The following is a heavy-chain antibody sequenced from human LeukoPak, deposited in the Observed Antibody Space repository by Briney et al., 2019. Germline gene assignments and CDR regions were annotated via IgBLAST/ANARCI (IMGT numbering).Heavy chain of an antibody. Sequence: GGPLRLSCAASGFTFSTYAIHWVRQAPGKGLEWVAFIWFDGSNKYYADSVKGRFTISRDNSRNTLYLQMNSLRAEDTAVYYCARGGDTAETTFDYWGQGTLVTVSS. J-gene: IGHJ4*02. CDR1: GFTFSTYA. V-gene: IGHV3-33*01. CDR3: ARGGDTAETTFDY. D-gene: IGHD2-21*02. CDR2: IWFDGSNK.